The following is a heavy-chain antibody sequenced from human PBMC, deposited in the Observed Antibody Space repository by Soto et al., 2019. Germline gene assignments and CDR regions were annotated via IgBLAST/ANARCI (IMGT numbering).Heavy chain of an antibody. J-gene: IGHJ6*02. CDR3: ARDERRRNWIDYYYGMDV. D-gene: IGHD1-1*01. CDR2: ISAYSGNT. CDR1: GYTFTSYG. Sequence: QVPLVQSGAEVKKPGASVKVSCKASGYTFTSYGISWVRQAPGQGLEWMGWISAYSGNTNYAQKLQGRVTMTTDTSTSTAYMELRSLRSDDTAVYYCARDERRRNWIDYYYGMDVWGQGTTVTVSS. V-gene: IGHV1-18*01.